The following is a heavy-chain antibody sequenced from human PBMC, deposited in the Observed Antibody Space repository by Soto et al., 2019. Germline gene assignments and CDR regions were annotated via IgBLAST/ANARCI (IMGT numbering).Heavy chain of an antibody. J-gene: IGHJ5*02. CDR3: AREKYSSSWYSSNWFDP. Sequence: LRLSCAASGFTFSSYSMNWVRQAPGKGLEWVSSISSSSSYIYYADSVKGRFTISRDNAKNSLYLQMNSLRAEDTAVYYCAREKYSSSWYSSNWFDPWGQGTLVTVSS. D-gene: IGHD6-13*01. V-gene: IGHV3-21*01. CDR2: ISSSSSYI. CDR1: GFTFSSYS.